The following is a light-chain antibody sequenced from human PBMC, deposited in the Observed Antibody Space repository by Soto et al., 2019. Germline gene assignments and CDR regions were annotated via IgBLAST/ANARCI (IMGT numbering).Light chain of an antibody. J-gene: IGKJ4*01. CDR1: QGISRW. V-gene: IGKV1-12*01. Sequence: DIQMTQSPSSVSASVGDRVTISCRASQGISRWLAWYQQKPGKAPKLLIFTASSLQSGVPSRFRGSVSGTDFTLTIGSLQPEDFAIFYRLHANRFPLPFGGGTKLQI. CDR2: TAS. CDR3: LHANRFPLP.